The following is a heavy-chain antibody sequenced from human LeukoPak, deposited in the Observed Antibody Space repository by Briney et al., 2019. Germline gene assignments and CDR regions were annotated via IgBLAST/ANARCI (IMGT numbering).Heavy chain of an antibody. V-gene: IGHV3-7*03. CDR1: GFTFSNYW. CDR2: IKQDGGEK. D-gene: IGHD1-26*01. CDR3: ARDKVVGPTIFDH. Sequence: GGSLRPSCAASGFTFSNYWMSWVRQIPGKGLEWVANIKQDGGEKYYVDSVKGRFTISRDNAKNSLYLEMNSLRAEDTAVYYCARDKVVGPTIFDHWGQGTLVTVSS. J-gene: IGHJ4*02.